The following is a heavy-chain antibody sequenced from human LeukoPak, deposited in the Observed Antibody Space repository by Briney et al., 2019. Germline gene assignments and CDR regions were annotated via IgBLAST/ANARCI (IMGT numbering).Heavy chain of an antibody. CDR1: GFTFSSYS. J-gene: IGHJ4*02. V-gene: IGHV3-21*01. D-gene: IGHD3-10*01. CDR2: ISSSSSYI. CDR3: ARELLWLLDY. Sequence: PGGSLRLSCAASGFTFSSYSMNWVRQAPGKGLEWVSSISSSSSYIYYADSVKGRFTISRDNAKDSLYLQMNSLRAEDTAVYYCARELLWLLDYWGQGTLVTVSS.